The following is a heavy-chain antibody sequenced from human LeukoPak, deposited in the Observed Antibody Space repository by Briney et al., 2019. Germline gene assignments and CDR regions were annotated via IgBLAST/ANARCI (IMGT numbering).Heavy chain of an antibody. CDR3: AKGEGLPIPDY. D-gene: IGHD2-21*01. CDR2: ISYDGSDK. J-gene: IGHJ4*02. Sequence: PGGSLRLSCAASGFTFNSYGIHWVRQAPGKGLEWVAFISYDGSDKYYADSVKGRFTISRDNSKNTLYLQMSSLRAEDTAVYYCAKGEGLPIPDYWGQGTLVTVSS. CDR1: GFTFNSYG. V-gene: IGHV3-30*02.